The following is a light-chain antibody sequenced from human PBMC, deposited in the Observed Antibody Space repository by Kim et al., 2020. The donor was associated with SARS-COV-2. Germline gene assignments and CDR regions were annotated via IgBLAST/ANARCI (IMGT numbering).Light chain of an antibody. CDR2: YVT. J-gene: IGLJ2*01. CDR3: QVWDMSSYHVV. Sequence: ARGGRARMTRGGNNIRRKSVHWYQQKPGQDPVLVIYYVTDRPSGIPERFSGSNSENTATLPISRVVAGDEADYYCQVWDMSSYHVVFGGGTQLTVL. CDR1: NIRRKS. V-gene: IGLV3-21*04.